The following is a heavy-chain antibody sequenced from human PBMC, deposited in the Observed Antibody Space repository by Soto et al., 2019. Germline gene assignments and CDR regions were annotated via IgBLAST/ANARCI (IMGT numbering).Heavy chain of an antibody. CDR3: ARSRDGYSFYFYYGMDG. J-gene: IGHJ6*02. Sequence: GGSLRLSCAASGFTFTSYDMHWVRQAPGKGLEWMALILHDGSAEYYADSVKGRFTISRDNSKNTLYLQMNSLRAEDTAVYYCARSRDGYSFYFYYGMDGWGQGTTVTVSS. V-gene: IGHV3-30*03. D-gene: IGHD4-4*01. CDR2: ILHDGSAE. CDR1: GFTFTSYD.